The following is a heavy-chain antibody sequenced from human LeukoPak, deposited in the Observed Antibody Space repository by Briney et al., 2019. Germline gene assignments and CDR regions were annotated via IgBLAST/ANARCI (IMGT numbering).Heavy chain of an antibody. CDR2: IKQDGSTK. D-gene: IGHD6-6*01. CDR3: ARIGYSSSSFDY. V-gene: IGHV3-7*03. CDR1: EFTFSRYR. J-gene: IGHJ4*02. Sequence: GSLRLSCAASEFTFSRYRMSWVRQAPGKGLEWVANIKQDGSTKYYLDSVKGRLTVSRDNAKNSVFLQINSLRAEDTAIYYCARIGYSSSSFDYWGQGTLVTVSS.